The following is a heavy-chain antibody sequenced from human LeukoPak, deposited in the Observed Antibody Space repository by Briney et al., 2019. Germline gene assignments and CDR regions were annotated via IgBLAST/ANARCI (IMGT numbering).Heavy chain of an antibody. CDR2: ISYDGSNK. Sequence: PGRSLRLSCAASGFTFSSYGMHWVRQTPGKGLEWVAIISYDGSNKDYADSVKGRFTVSRDNAKNTLYLEMNSLRVEDTAVYYCARGRGSGSYYDYWGQGTLVTVSS. CDR1: GFTFSSYG. CDR3: ARGRGSGSYYDY. J-gene: IGHJ4*02. D-gene: IGHD3-10*01. V-gene: IGHV3-30*03.